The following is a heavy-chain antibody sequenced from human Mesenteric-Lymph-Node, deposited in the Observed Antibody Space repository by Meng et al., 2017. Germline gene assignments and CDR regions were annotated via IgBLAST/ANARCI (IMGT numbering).Heavy chain of an antibody. Sequence: GESLKISCAASGFTFTNHGFSWVRQAPGKGLESVSRISDSGANTNYADSVKGRFTTSRDNSKNTLFLQMNSLRAEDTAVYYCAGSSGPESYYLLWGQGTLVTVSS. CDR2: ISDSGANT. CDR3: AGSSGPESYYLL. J-gene: IGHJ4*02. CDR1: GFTFTNHG. V-gene: IGHV3-23*01. D-gene: IGHD3-10*01.